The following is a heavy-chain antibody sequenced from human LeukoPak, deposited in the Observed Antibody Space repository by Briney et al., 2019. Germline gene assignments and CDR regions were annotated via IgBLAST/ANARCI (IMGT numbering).Heavy chain of an antibody. J-gene: IGHJ4*02. V-gene: IGHV3-73*01. CDR3: TRLGAGMRDY. Sequence: PGGSLRLSCAASGVTFSGSAMHWVRQASGKGLEWVGRIRSKANSYATAYAASVKGRFTISRDDSKNTAYLQMNSLKTEDTAVYYCTRLGAGMRDYWGQGTLVTVSS. CDR1: GVTFSGSA. CDR2: IRSKANSYAT. D-gene: IGHD6-13*01.